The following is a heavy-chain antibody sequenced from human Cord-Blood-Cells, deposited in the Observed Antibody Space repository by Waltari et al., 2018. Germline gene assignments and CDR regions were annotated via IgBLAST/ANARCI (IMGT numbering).Heavy chain of an antibody. V-gene: IGHV3-64*01. J-gene: IGHJ3*02. CDR2: ISSNGGST. D-gene: IGHD6-13*01. CDR1: GFTFRSYA. CDR3: ARGHSSSWYAFDI. Sequence: EVQLVESGGGLVQPGGSLRLSCAASGFTFRSYAMHWRRQAPGKGLEYVSAISSNGGSTYYANSVKGRFTISRDNSKNTLYLQMGSLRAEDMAVYYCARGHSSSWYAFDIWGQGTMVTVSS.